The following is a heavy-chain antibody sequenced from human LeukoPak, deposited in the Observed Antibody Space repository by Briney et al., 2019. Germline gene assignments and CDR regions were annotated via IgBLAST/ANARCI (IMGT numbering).Heavy chain of an antibody. CDR2: IYPGDSDT. V-gene: IGHV5-51*01. CDR3: AGHLYYDLIDY. Sequence: GESLKISCKGSGYSFTSYWIGWVRQMPGKGLEWMGIIYPGDSDTRYSPSFQGQATISAGKSISTAYLQWSSLKASDTAMYYCAGHLYYDLIDYWGQGTLVTVSS. D-gene: IGHD3-22*01. J-gene: IGHJ4*02. CDR1: GYSFTSYW.